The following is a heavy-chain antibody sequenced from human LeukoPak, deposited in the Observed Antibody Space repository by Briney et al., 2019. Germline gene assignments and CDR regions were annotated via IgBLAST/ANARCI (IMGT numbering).Heavy chain of an antibody. CDR2: INSDGSST. Sequence: GGSLRLSCAASGFTFSSYWMHWVRQAPGKGLVWVSRINSDGSSTRYADSVKGRFTISRDNAKNTLYLQMNSLRAEDTAVYYCARDRDRTVTTSPDYWGQGTLVTVSS. CDR1: GFTFSSYW. J-gene: IGHJ4*02. V-gene: IGHV3-74*01. CDR3: ARDRDRTVTTSPDY. D-gene: IGHD4-11*01.